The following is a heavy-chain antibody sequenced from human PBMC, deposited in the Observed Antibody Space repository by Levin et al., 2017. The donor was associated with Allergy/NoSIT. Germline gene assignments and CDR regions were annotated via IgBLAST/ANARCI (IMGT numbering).Heavy chain of an antibody. CDR1: GYTFTSYD. J-gene: IGHJ6*02. CDR3: ARAYYDFWSGPWAPNTRPAYGMDV. V-gene: IGHV1-8*01. D-gene: IGHD3-3*01. Sequence: VASVKVSCKASGYTFTSYDINWVRQATGQGLEWMGWMNPNSGNTGYAQKFQGRVTMTRNTSISTAYMELSSLRSEDTAVYYCARAYYDFWSGPWAPNTRPAYGMDVWGQGTTVTVSS. CDR2: MNPNSGNT.